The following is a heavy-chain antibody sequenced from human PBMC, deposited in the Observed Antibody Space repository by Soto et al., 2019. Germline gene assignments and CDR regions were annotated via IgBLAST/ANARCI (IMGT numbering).Heavy chain of an antibody. CDR2: IIPIFGTA. CDR3: ARAGPQPLPGRGYFDY. J-gene: IGHJ4*02. D-gene: IGHD6-13*01. Sequence: QVQLVQSGAEVKKPGSSVKVSCKASAGTFSNYAISWVRQAPGQGLEWMGGIIPIFGTANYAQKFQGRVTITADESTSTAYMELSSLRSEDTAVYYCARAGPQPLPGRGYFDYWGQGTLVTVSS. CDR1: AGTFSNYA. V-gene: IGHV1-69*12.